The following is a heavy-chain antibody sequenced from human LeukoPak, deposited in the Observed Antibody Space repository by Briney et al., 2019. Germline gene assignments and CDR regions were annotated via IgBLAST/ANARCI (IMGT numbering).Heavy chain of an antibody. CDR2: ISGSGGNT. Sequence: GGSLRLSCAASGFTFSSYAMSWVRQAPGMGLDWVSTISGSGGNTYYADSVKGRFTISRDNSKNRLYLQMNSLRAEDTAIYYCAKVRTMVRGVIDPLRYWGQGTLVTVSS. CDR1: GFTFSSYA. J-gene: IGHJ4*02. CDR3: AKVRTMVRGVIDPLRY. V-gene: IGHV3-23*01. D-gene: IGHD3-10*01.